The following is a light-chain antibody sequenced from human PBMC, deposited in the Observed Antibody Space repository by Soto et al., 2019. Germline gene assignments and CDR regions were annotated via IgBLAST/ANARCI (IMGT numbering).Light chain of an antibody. V-gene: IGLV2-23*02. J-gene: IGLJ1*01. CDR1: SSNVGSYKL. CDR2: EVN. Sequence: QSALTQPASVSGSPGQSITISCTGTSSNVGSYKLVSWYQQHPGKAPKLMIFEVNKRHSGVSNRFSGSKSGNTASLTISGLKVEDEADYYCWSSGGSPTDVFGTGTKVTVL. CDR3: WSSGGSPTDV.